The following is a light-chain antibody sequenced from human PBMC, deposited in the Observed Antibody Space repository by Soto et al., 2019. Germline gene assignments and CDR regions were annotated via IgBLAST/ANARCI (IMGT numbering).Light chain of an antibody. J-gene: IGLJ3*02. CDR3: AAWDDSLSGWV. Sequence: QSVLTQPPSASGTPGQTVSISCSGRRSNIGRNHVYWYQQLPGTAPKLLVYSNDQRPSGVPDRFSGSKSVISASLAISGLRSEDAADYYCAAWDDSLSGWVFGGGTKLTVL. CDR1: RSNIGRNH. CDR2: SND. V-gene: IGLV1-47*02.